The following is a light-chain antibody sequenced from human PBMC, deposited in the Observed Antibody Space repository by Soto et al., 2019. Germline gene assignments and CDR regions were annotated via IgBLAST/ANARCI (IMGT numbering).Light chain of an antibody. Sequence: SYELTQPPSVSVAPGQTARMTCGGNNIGSKSVHWYQQKPGQAPVLVVYDDSDRPSGIPERFSGSNSGNTATLTISRVEAGDEADYYCQVWDSSSDLWEWVFGGGAKLTVL. J-gene: IGLJ3*02. CDR2: DDS. CDR1: NIGSKS. CDR3: QVWDSSSDLWEWV. V-gene: IGLV3-21*02.